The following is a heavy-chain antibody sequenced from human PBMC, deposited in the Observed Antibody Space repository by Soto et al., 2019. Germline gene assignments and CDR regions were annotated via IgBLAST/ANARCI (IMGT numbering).Heavy chain of an antibody. CDR1: CFSFRNAW. CDR3: LGDWLHP. CDR2: IKSESVGGTT. J-gene: IGHJ5*02. D-gene: IGHD2-15*01. V-gene: IGHV3-15*05. Sequence: EVQLVASGGDLVKPGGSLRLACAGSCFSFRNAWMSWVRQAPGKGPEWIGRIKSESVGGTTDYAAPVKGRFTVSRDDSKNTVYLHMSSRKIEDTAVYYCLGDWLHPWCQGTLVTVSS.